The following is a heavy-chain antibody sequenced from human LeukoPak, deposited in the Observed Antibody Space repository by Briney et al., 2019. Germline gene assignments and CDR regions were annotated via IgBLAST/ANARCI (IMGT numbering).Heavy chain of an antibody. D-gene: IGHD3-22*01. J-gene: IGHJ4*02. CDR1: GFTFSSYE. CDR2: ISSSGTTI. V-gene: IGHV3-48*03. Sequence: GGSLRLSCGASGFTFSSYEMNWVRQAPGKGLRWVSYISSSGTTIYYADAVKGRFTISRDNAKNSLYLQMNSLRAEDTAVYYCARRWGDSSSPLDSWGQGTLVTVSS. CDR3: ARRWGDSSSPLDS.